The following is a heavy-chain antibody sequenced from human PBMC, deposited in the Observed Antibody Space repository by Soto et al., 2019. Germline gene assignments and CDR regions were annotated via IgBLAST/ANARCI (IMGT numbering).Heavy chain of an antibody. D-gene: IGHD5-12*01. Sequence: PGGSLRLSCAASGFTFSSYSMNWVRQAPGKGLEWVSYISSSSSTIYYADSVKGRFTISRDNAKNSLYLQMNSLRDEDTAVYYCARDPEDESGYDWSYYYGMDVWGQGTTVTVSS. CDR2: ISSSSSTI. J-gene: IGHJ6*02. CDR3: ARDPEDESGYDWSYYYGMDV. CDR1: GFTFSSYS. V-gene: IGHV3-48*02.